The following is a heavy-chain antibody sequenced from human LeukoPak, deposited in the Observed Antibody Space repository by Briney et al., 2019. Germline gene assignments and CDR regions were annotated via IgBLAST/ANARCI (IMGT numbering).Heavy chain of an antibody. D-gene: IGHD6-13*01. CDR1: GYTFTSYD. CDR2: MNPNSGNT. CDR3: ARGTSSSWYTYNWFDP. J-gene: IGHJ5*02. V-gene: IGHV1-8*01. Sequence: ASVTVSFKASGYTFTSYDINWVRQATGQGLEWMGWMNPNSGNTGYAQKFQGRVTMTRNSSISTAYMELSSLRSEDTAVYYCARGTSSSWYTYNWFDPWGQGTLVTVSS.